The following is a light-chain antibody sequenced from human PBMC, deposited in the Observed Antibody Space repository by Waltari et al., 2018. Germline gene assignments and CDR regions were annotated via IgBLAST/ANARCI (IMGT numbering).Light chain of an antibody. CDR3: QQYYINPLT. CDR1: PSVFYSSNNKNY. Sequence: DIEMTQSPDSLAVSLGARAHINCRSSPSVFYSSNNKNYLAWYQQKPGQPPKLLIYWASTRESGVPDRFSGSGSGTDFSLTISSLQAEDVAVYYCQQYYINPLTFGGGTKVEIK. J-gene: IGKJ4*01. CDR2: WAS. V-gene: IGKV4-1*01.